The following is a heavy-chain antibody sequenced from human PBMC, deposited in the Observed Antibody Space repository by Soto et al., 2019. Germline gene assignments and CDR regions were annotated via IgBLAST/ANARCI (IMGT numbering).Heavy chain of an antibody. CDR1: GGSISSYY. J-gene: IGHJ6*02. V-gene: IGHV4-59*01. D-gene: IGHD2-15*01. CDR3: ARSGYCSGGSCYSYYYYGMDV. Sequence: SSETLSLTCTVSGGSISSYYWSWIRQPPGKGLEWIGYIYYSGSTNYNPSLKSRVTISVDTSKNQFSLKLSSVTAADTAVYYCARSGYCSGGSCYSYYYYGMDVWGQGTTVTVSS. CDR2: IYYSGST.